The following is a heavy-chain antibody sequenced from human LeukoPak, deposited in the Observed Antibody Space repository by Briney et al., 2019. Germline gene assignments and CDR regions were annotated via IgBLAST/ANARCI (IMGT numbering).Heavy chain of an antibody. CDR1: GFTFSSHG. V-gene: IGHV3-33*01. J-gene: IGHJ4*02. Sequence: TGRSLRLSCAASGFTFSSHGMHWVRQAPGKGLEWVAVIRYDGSDKYYADSVKGRFTISRDNSKNTLYLQMTRLRADDTAVYCCARDRVLHYFDYWGQGALVTVSS. CDR2: IRYDGSDK. D-gene: IGHD3-16*01. CDR3: ARDRVLHYFDY.